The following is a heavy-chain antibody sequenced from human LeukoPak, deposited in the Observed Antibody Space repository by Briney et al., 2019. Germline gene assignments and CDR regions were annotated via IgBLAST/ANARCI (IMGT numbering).Heavy chain of an antibody. D-gene: IGHD3-3*01. CDR3: AKTPPRGGVVIIGAFDI. CDR1: GFTFSSYS. Sequence: GGSLRLSYAASGFTFSSYSMNWVRQAPGKGLEWVSAISGSGGSTYYADSVKGRFTISRDNSKNTLYLQMNSLRAEDTAVYYCAKTPPRGGVVIIGAFDIWGQGTMVTVSS. J-gene: IGHJ3*02. V-gene: IGHV3-23*01. CDR2: ISGSGGST.